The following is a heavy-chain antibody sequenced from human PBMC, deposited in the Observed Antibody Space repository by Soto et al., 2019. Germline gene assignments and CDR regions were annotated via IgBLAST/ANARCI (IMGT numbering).Heavy chain of an antibody. J-gene: IGHJ4*02. Sequence: ASVKVSCKASGYTFTNYGINWVRQAPGQGLEWMGWISAYNGNRNYAQRVQGRFTMTTDTSTSTAYMELRSLRSDDTAVYYCARDTDCSSTSCYDYWGQGTPVTVSS. D-gene: IGHD2-2*01. CDR1: GYTFTNYG. V-gene: IGHV1-18*01. CDR2: ISAYNGNR. CDR3: ARDTDCSSTSCYDY.